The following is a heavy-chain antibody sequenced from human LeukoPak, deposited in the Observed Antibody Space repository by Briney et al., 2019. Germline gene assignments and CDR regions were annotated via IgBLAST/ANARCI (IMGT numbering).Heavy chain of an antibody. CDR2: INPNSGGT. CDR3: ARVKSDFWTPYIDY. V-gene: IGHV1-2*06. Sequence: ASVKVSCKASGGTFSSYAISWVRQAPGQGLEWMGRINPNSGGTNYAQKFQGRVTMTRDTSISTAYMELSRLRSDDTAVYYCARVKSDFWTPYIDYWGQGTLVTVSS. CDR1: GGTFSSYA. J-gene: IGHJ4*02. D-gene: IGHD3/OR15-3a*01.